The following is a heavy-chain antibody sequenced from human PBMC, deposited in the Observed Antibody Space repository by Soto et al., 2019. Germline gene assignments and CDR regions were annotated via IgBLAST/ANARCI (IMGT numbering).Heavy chain of an antibody. CDR1: GFSLSTSGLG. CDR2: IYWDDGQ. J-gene: IGHJ4*02. V-gene: IGHV2-5*02. Sequence: QITLKESGPALLKPTQPLTLTCTVSGFSLSTSGLGVGWIRQPPGKSLERLALIYWDDGQRYNPSLQTRLTITQDDSSSQVVLTLTNMDPVDTATYYCAHGPCSGGTCYRFDSWGQGALVTVSS. D-gene: IGHD2-15*01. CDR3: AHGPCSGGTCYRFDS.